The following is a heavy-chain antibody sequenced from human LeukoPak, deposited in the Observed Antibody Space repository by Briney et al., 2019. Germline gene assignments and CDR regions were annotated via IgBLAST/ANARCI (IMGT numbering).Heavy chain of an antibody. CDR3: ARDQVVPGN. CDR2: IWFDGSSK. D-gene: IGHD2-15*01. J-gene: IGHJ4*02. Sequence: GGSLRLSCAASGFTFSSYGMHWVRQAPGKGLEWVGVIWFDGSSKYYADSVKGRFTISRDNSKNTLYLQMHSLRVEDTALYYCARDQVVPGNWGQGTLVTVSS. V-gene: IGHV3-33*01. CDR1: GFTFSSYG.